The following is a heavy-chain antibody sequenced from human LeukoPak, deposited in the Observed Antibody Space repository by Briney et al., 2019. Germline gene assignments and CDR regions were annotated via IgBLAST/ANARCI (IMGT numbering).Heavy chain of an antibody. V-gene: IGHV3-23*01. CDR3: AKDGGYDSSGYYEDAFDI. D-gene: IGHD3-22*01. CDR2: ISGSGGST. Sequence: PGGSLRLSCAASGFTFSSYAMSWVRQAPGKGLEWVSAISGSGGSTYYADSVKGRFTISRDNSKNTLYLQMNSLRAEDTAVYYCAKDGGYDSSGYYEDAFDIWGQGTMVTVSS. J-gene: IGHJ3*02. CDR1: GFTFSSYA.